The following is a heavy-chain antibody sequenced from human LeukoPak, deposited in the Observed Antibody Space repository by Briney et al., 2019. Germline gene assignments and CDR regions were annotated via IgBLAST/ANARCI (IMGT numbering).Heavy chain of an antibody. V-gene: IGHV3-7*04. CDR1: GFTLSNYW. Sequence: GGSLRLSCAGSGFTLSNYWISWVRQAPGKGRESVGHLTQDGTPKHYADPVNGRFTISTHNSQHSLYLQMDRLRAEDTALYYCAGGYYAGYWGPGTHVTVSS. CDR2: LTQDGTPK. D-gene: IGHD2-2*01. J-gene: IGHJ4*02. CDR3: AGGYYAGY.